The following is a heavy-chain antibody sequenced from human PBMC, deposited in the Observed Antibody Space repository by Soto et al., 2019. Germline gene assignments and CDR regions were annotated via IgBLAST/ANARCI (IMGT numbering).Heavy chain of an antibody. CDR1: GGTFSSYA. Sequence: SVKVSCKASGGTFSSYAISWVRQAPGQGLEWMGGIIPIFGTANYAQKFQGRVTITADGSTSTAYMELSSLRSEDTAVYYCARQDYYDSSGYYFFDYWGQGTLVTVSS. CDR2: IIPIFGTA. CDR3: ARQDYYDSSGYYFFDY. J-gene: IGHJ4*02. D-gene: IGHD3-22*01. V-gene: IGHV1-69*13.